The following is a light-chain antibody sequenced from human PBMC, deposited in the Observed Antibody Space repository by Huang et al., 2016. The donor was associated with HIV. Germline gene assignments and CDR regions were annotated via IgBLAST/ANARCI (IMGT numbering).Light chain of an antibody. V-gene: IGKV3-15*01. CDR1: QSVNTN. CDR3: QQYNKWPPEYT. Sequence: VMMSQSPATLAASPGERVTLPWGASQSVNTNIAWYQQKPGQTPRLLIYAAYTRASGVPDRCAGSGSGTEFTRTIDSLQSDDFAVYYCQQYNKWPPEYTFGQGTRLEIK. J-gene: IGKJ2*01. CDR2: AAY.